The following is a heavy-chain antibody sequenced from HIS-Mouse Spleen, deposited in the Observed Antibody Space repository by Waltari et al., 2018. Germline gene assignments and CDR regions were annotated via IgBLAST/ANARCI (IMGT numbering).Heavy chain of an antibody. CDR2: TYYRSKWYN. CDR1: GDRVPTHRPA. J-gene: IGHJ2*01. CDR3: ARDQLGDWYFDL. D-gene: IGHD6-13*01. V-gene: IGHV6-1*01. Sequence: QVQLQQSGPGLVKPSPTLPLTCALPGDRVPTHRPAWNWTRQSPSRGLEWLGRTYYRSKWYNDYAVSVKSRITINPDTSKNQFSLQLNSVTPEDTAVYYCARDQLGDWYFDLWGRGTLVTVSS.